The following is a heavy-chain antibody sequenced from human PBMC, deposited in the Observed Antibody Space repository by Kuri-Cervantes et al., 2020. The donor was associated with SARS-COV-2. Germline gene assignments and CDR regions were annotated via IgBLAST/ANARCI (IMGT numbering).Heavy chain of an antibody. CDR3: ARDLTIVAGGFDY. V-gene: IGHV3-48*02. J-gene: IGHJ4*02. CDR1: GFTFSSYS. D-gene: IGHD4/OR15-4a*01. CDR2: ISSSSSTI. Sequence: ETLSLTCAASGFTFSSYSMNWVRQAPGKGLEWVSYISSSSSTIYYADSVKGRFTISRDNAKNSLYLQMNSLRDEDTAVYYCARDLTIVAGGFDYWGQGTLVTVSS.